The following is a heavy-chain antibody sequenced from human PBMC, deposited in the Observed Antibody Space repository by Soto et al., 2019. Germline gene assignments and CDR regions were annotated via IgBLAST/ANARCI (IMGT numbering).Heavy chain of an antibody. CDR3: ARGRFGPPPSNWFDP. CDR1: GGSISSYY. Sequence: KSSETLSLTCTVSGGSISSYYWSWIRQPPGKGLEWIGYIYYSGSTNYNPSLKSRVTISVDTSKNQFSLKLSSVTAADTAVYYCARGRFGPPPSNWFDPWGQGTLVTVLL. CDR2: IYYSGST. D-gene: IGHD3-10*01. V-gene: IGHV4-59*01. J-gene: IGHJ5*02.